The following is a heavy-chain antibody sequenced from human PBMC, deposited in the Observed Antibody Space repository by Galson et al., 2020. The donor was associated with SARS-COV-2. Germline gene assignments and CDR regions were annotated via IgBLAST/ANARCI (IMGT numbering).Heavy chain of an antibody. D-gene: IGHD1-1*01. J-gene: IGHJ3*01. V-gene: IGHV1-69*13. CDR1: GGNFRSNS. CDR2: IIPIFGTP. CDR3: AITKNWPDAFDL. Sequence: SVKDSCKSSGGNFRSNSISWLRQAPGQGLEWLGRIIPIFGTPNYAQKFQGRVTITADESTTTAYMELSRLTSHDTAVYYCAITKNWPDAFDLWGQGTVVTVSS.